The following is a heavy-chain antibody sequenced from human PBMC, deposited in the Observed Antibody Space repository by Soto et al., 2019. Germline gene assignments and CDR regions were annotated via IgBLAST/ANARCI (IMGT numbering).Heavy chain of an antibody. Sequence: QVQLVQSGAEVKESGASVKVSCKASGYTFTGYYIHWVRQAPGQGLEWVGEISPKSGDTRYAQKFQGRVTMTKDTSSTTVSMELSNLSPDDTAVYYCGRGRSGELVVFYWGQGTLVTVHS. CDR3: GRGRSGELVVFY. CDR1: GYTFTGYY. CDR2: ISPKSGDT. J-gene: IGHJ4*02. D-gene: IGHD1-7*01. V-gene: IGHV1-2*02.